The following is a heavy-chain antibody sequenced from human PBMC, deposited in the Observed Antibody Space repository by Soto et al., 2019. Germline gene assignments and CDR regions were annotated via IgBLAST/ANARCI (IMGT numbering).Heavy chain of an antibody. CDR2: IFHDGTA. V-gene: IGHV4-4*02. D-gene: IGHD3-10*01. J-gene: IGHJ4*02. CDR1: GVSLTSGNW. CDR3: ARLVYDTRLNYMYFDF. Sequence: SETLSLTCAVSGVSLTSGNWWTWVRQSPQRGLEYIGEIFHDGTANYYPSFERRVAMSVDTSRNQFSLKLTSVTAADTAVYFCARLVYDTRLNYMYFDFWGPGTLVTGSS.